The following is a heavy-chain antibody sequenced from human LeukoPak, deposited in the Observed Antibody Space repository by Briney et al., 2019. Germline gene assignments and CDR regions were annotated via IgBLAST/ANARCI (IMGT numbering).Heavy chain of an antibody. CDR3: ARDRVYGGNKYYYGSGSYPRPDAFDI. V-gene: IGHV3-23*01. J-gene: IGHJ3*02. Sequence: GGSLRLSCAASGFTFSSYAMSWVRQAPGKGLEWVSAISGSGGSTYYADSVKGRFTISRDNSKNTLYLQMNSLRAEDTAVYYSARDRVYGGNKYYYGSGSYPRPDAFDIWGQGTMVTVSS. CDR2: ISGSGGST. D-gene: IGHD3-10*01. CDR1: GFTFSSYA.